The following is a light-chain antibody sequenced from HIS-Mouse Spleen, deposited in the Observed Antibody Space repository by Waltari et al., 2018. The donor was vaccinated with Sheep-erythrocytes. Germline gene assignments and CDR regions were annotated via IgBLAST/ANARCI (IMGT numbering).Light chain of an antibody. V-gene: IGLV3-10*01. CDR3: YSDSSGNHWV. CDR2: EDS. J-gene: IGLJ3*02. CDR1: ALPKKN. Sequence: SYELTQPPSVSVSPGQTARITCSGDALPKKNSYWYQKKSGQAPVLVIYEDSKRPSGIPERFSGSSSGTMATLTISGAQVEDDADYYCYSDSSGNHWVFGGGTKLTVL.